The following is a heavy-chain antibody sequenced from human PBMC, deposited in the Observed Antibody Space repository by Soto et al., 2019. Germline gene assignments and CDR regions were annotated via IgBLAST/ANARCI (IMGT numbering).Heavy chain of an antibody. CDR1: GYTFTSYG. CDR3: ARVVGALGHWFDP. CDR2: ISAYNGNT. D-gene: IGHD1-26*01. V-gene: IGHV1-18*01. Sequence: QVQLVQSGAEVKKPGASVKVSCKASGYTFTSYGISWVRQAPGQGLEWMGRISAYNGNTNYAQKLQGRVTMTTDTSTSTAYRELRSLRSDDTTVYYCARVVGALGHWFDPWGQGTLVTVSS. J-gene: IGHJ5*02.